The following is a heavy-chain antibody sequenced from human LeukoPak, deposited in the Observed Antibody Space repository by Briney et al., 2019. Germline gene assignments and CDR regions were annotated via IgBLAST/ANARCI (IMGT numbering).Heavy chain of an antibody. V-gene: IGHV3-48*03. J-gene: IGHJ4*02. CDR3: ATFTPDY. CDR2: ISNSGRTI. CDR1: GFTFSSYE. Sequence: GGSLRLSCAASGFTFSSYEMSWVRQAPGKGLEWVSYISNSGRTIYYADSVKGRFTISRDNAKNSLYLQMNSLRAEDTAVYFCATFTPDYWGQGTLVTVSS. D-gene: IGHD2-15*01.